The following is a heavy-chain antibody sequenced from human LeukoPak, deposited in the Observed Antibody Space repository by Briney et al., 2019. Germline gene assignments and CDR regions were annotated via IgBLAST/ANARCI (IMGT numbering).Heavy chain of an antibody. V-gene: IGHV3-21*01. J-gene: IGHJ4*02. CDR3: ARDQNTYGYCYFDC. Sequence: GGSLRLSCAASGFTFSSYNMNWVRQAPGKGLEWVSSISSSSSYTYYAASVRGRFTISRDNAKNSLYLQMNSLRAEDTAVYYCARDQNTYGYCYFDCWGQGTLVTASS. CDR2: ISSSSSYT. D-gene: IGHD5-18*01. CDR1: GFTFSSYN.